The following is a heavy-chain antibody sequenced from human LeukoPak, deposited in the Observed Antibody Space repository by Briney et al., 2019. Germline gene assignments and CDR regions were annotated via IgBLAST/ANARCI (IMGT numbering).Heavy chain of an antibody. CDR1: GFTFSSYA. CDR2: INGGSSGST. D-gene: IGHD3-9*01. CDR3: PKTQYEILDF. Sequence: GGSLRLSCAASGFTFSSYAMSLVRQAPGKGLEWVSAINGGSSGSTYYADSVKGRFTISRDNSKNTLYLQMNSLRAEDTALYYKPKTQYEILDFWGQGTLVTVSS. V-gene: IGHV3-23*01. J-gene: IGHJ4*02.